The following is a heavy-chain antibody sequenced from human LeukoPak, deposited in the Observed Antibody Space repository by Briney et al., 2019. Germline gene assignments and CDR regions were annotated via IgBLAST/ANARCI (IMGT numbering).Heavy chain of an antibody. CDR3: ARDYGENDY. CDR2: ISSSSSYI. CDR1: GFTFSSYS. V-gene: IGHV3-21*01. Sequence: GGSLSLSCAASGFTFSSYSMSWVRQAPGKGLEWVSSISSSSSYIYYADSVKGRFTNCRDNAKKSLYLQMNSLRAEDTAVYYCARDYGENDYWVEGTLVTVSS. D-gene: IGHD4-17*01. J-gene: IGHJ4*02.